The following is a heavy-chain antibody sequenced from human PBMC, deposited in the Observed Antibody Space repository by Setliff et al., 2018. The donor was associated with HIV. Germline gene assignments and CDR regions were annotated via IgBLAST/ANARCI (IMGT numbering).Heavy chain of an antibody. Sequence: PSETLSLTCSVSGDSVGSYFWAWIRRPAGKGLEWIGRVYSNGNTNYNPSLKSRVTMAVDTSKNQIFLSLTSVTAADTGVYYCARDSGITMVRKVIGRAGLDAWGQGTRVTVSS. J-gene: IGHJ5*02. CDR2: VYSNGNT. V-gene: IGHV4-4*07. CDR3: ARDSGITMVRKVIGRAGLDA. CDR1: GDSVGSYF. D-gene: IGHD3-10*01.